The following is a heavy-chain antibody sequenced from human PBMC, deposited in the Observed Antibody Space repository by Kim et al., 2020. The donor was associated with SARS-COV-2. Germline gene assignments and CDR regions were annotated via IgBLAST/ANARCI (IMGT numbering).Heavy chain of an antibody. J-gene: IGHJ4*02. CDR3: ARDAAYCGGDCYFDY. V-gene: IGHV3-21*01. Sequence: DSVKGRFTISRDNAKNSLYLQMNSLRAEDTAVYYCARDAAYCGGDCYFDYWGQGTLVTVSS. D-gene: IGHD2-21*01.